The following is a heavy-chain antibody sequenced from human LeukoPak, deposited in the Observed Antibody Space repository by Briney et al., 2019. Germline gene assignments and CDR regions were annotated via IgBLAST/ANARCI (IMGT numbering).Heavy chain of an antibody. J-gene: IGHJ3*02. CDR1: GGSFSGYY. D-gene: IGHD2-2*01. Sequence: SETLSLTCAVYGGSFSGYYWSWIRQPPGKGLEWVGEINHSGSTNYNPSLKSRVTISVDTTKNQFSLKLSSVTAADTAVYYWARAVSIVVVPAATYDAFDIWGQGTMVTVSS. CDR2: INHSGST. V-gene: IGHV4-34*01. CDR3: ARAVSIVVVPAATYDAFDI.